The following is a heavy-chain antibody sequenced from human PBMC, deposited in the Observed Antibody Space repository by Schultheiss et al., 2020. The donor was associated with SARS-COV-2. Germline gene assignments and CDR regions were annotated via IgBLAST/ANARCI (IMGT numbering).Heavy chain of an antibody. CDR2: ISSSSSYI. V-gene: IGHV3-21*05. D-gene: IGHD5-18*01. Sequence: GGSLRLSCEVSGFTFSESWMAWVRQAPGKGLEWVSYISSSSSYIYYADSVKGRFTISRDNAKNSLYLQMNSLRAEDTAVYYCAKDRDTAMVTGVNYYYGMDVWGQGTTVTVSS. CDR1: GFTFSESW. J-gene: IGHJ6*02. CDR3: AKDRDTAMVTGVNYYYGMDV.